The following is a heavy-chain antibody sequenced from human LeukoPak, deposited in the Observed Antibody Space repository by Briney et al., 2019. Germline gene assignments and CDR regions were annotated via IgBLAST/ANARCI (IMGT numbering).Heavy chain of an antibody. CDR3: ARANSGYAFFDY. J-gene: IGHJ4*02. Sequence: GESLKISCKGSGYSFTTYWIGWVRQTPGRGLEWMGIIYPGDSDTRSSPSFQGQVTISADKSISTAYLQWSSLKASDTATYYCARANSGYAFFDYWGQGTLVTVSS. D-gene: IGHD5-12*01. CDR2: IYPGDSDT. V-gene: IGHV5-51*01. CDR1: GYSFTTYW.